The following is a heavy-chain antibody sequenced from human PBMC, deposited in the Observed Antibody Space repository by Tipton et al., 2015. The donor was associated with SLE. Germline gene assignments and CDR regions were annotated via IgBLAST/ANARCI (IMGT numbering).Heavy chain of an antibody. CDR3: ARRPPYQPRNEYFDL. CDR2: IYHSGST. CDR1: GNSITSGYY. D-gene: IGHD2-2*01. V-gene: IGHV4-38-2*01. Sequence: TLSLTCAVSGNSITSGYYWGWIRQPPGKGLEWIGSIYHSGSTYYNPSLKSRLTISVDTSKNQFSLKLNSVTGADTAVYYCARRPPYQPRNEYFDLWGRGTLVTVSS. J-gene: IGHJ2*01.